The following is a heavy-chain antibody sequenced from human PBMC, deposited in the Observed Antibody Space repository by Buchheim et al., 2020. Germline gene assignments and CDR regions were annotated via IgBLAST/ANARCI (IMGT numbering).Heavy chain of an antibody. Sequence: EVQLVQTGAEVKKPGASLQISCKGSGYNFGNYWIGWVRQMPGKGLEWMGVIYPSDSETHYSPSFQGQVTMSVAKSINAAYLQWSSLKAADTAKYYCARGKEWVRHEFDHWGQGTL. CDR1: GYNFGNYW. V-gene: IGHV5-51*01. CDR2: IYPSDSET. CDR3: ARGKEWVRHEFDH. J-gene: IGHJ4*02. D-gene: IGHD3-3*01.